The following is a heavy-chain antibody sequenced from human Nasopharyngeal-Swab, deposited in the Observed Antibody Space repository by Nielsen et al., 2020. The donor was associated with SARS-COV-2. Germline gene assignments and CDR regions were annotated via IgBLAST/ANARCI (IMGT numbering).Heavy chain of an antibody. V-gene: IGHV3-9*01. CDR2: ISWNSGSI. CDR1: GFTFDDYA. D-gene: IGHD4-17*01. Sequence: SLKISCAASGFTFDDYAMHWVRQAPGKGLEWVSGISWNSGSIGYADSVKGRFTISRDNAKNSLYLQMNSLRAEDTALYYCARGMTTVTLWGQGTLVTVLL. CDR3: ARGMTTVTL. J-gene: IGHJ4*02.